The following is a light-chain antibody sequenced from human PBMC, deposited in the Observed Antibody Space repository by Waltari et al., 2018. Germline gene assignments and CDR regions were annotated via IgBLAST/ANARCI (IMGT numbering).Light chain of an antibody. V-gene: IGLV2-11*01. CDR2: YVT. J-gene: IGLJ1*01. CDR3: CSYAGSDTYV. Sequence: QSALTQPRSVSGSPGQSVAIACTGTSSDVGGYSYVSWYQQHPGKAPKILIYYVTRRPSWVPDRFSGSKSGNTASLTISGLQADDEAHYYCCSYAGSDTYVFGTGTEVTVL. CDR1: SSDVGGYSY.